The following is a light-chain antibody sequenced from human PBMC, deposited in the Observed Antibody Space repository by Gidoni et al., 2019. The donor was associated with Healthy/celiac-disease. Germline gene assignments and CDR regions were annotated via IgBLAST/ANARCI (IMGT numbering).Light chain of an antibody. V-gene: IGKV3-15*01. CDR3: QRYKIWPPGST. CDR2: GAS. J-gene: IGKJ2*01. CDR1: QSVSSN. Sequence: IVLPYSPATLSVSPGERATLPCRASQSVSSNLDWYQQKPGQAPRLLIYGASTRATGTPARFSGSGSGTEFTLTISSLQSEDFAVYYCQRYKIWPPGSTFGQGTKLEIK.